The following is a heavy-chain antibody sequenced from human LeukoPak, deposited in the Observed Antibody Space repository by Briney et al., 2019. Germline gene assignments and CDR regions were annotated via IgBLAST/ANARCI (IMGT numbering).Heavy chain of an antibody. CDR3: ARVHQLLGVIYYYYYMDV. D-gene: IGHD2-2*01. CDR2: IYYSGST. Sequence: PSETLSLTCTVSGGSISSHYWSWIRQPPGKGLEWIGYIYYSGSTNYNPSLKSRVTISVDTSKNQFSLKLSSVTAADTAVYYCARVHQLLGVIYYYYYMDVWGKGTTVTVS. CDR1: GGSISSHY. V-gene: IGHV4-59*11. J-gene: IGHJ6*03.